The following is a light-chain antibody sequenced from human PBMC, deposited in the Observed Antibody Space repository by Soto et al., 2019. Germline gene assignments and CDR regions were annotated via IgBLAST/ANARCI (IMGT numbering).Light chain of an antibody. CDR3: QQDNRWPLT. V-gene: IGKV3D-15*01. CDR2: DAS. CDR1: QPVSNN. Sequence: EIELTPSPDTLSVYPGARATLSCRASQPVSNNLAWYQQKPGQPPRLLIYDASRRATGIPARFSGGGSETESTLTINRLQSEDFAVYYCQQDNRWPLTFGGGTKVDIK. J-gene: IGKJ4*01.